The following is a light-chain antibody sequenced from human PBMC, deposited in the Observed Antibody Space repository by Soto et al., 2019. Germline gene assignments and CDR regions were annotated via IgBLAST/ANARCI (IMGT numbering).Light chain of an antibody. J-gene: IGKJ4*01. V-gene: IGKV1-33*01. CDR1: QDISNY. Sequence: DSQMPQFPSTLSAFVAARVHLTCQASQDISNYLDWYQQKPGKAPKLLIYDASNLHRGVPSRFRGSGSGTEFSFNITSLQPEDFATYYCQQFNSHPITFGRGTKVDIK. CDR2: DAS. CDR3: QQFNSHPIT.